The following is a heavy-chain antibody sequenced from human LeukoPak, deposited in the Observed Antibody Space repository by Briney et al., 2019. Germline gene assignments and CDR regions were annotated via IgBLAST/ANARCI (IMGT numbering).Heavy chain of an antibody. J-gene: IGHJ4*02. CDR1: GGSFSGYY. V-gene: IGHV4-34*01. Sequence: PSETLSLTCAVYGGSFSGYYWSWIRQPPGKGLEWIGEINHSGSTNYNPSLKSRVTTSVDTSKNQFSLKLSSVTAADTAVYYCARDVGYSYGVDYWGQGTLVTVSS. CDR3: ARDVGYSYGVDY. D-gene: IGHD5-18*01. CDR2: INHSGST.